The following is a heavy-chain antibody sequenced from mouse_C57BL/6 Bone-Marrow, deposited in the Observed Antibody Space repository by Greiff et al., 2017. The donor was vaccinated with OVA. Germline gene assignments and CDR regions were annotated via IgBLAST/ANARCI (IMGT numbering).Heavy chain of an antibody. D-gene: IGHD2-4*01. V-gene: IGHV1-81*01. J-gene: IGHJ2*01. CDR1: GYTFTSYG. CDR2: IYPRSGNT. CDR3: AIVYYEYENY. Sequence: VKLMESGAELARPGASVKLSCKASGYTFTSYGISWVKQRTGQGLEWIGEIYPRSGNTYYNEKFKGKATLTADKSSSTAYMELRSLTSEDSAVYFCAIVYYEYENYWGQGTTLTVSS.